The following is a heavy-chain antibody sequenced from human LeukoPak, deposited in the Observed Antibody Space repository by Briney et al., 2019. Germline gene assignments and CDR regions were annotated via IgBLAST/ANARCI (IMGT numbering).Heavy chain of an antibody. Sequence: GGSLRLSCAASGFTFSSYAMSWVRQAPGKGLEWVSTISGSGGSTYYADSVKGRFTISRDNSKNTLYLQMNSLRAEDTAVYYCAKDKYSSSSVRYYYYYMDVWGKGTTVTVSS. D-gene: IGHD6-6*01. CDR2: ISGSGGST. CDR3: AKDKYSSSSVRYYYYYMDV. V-gene: IGHV3-23*01. CDR1: GFTFSSYA. J-gene: IGHJ6*03.